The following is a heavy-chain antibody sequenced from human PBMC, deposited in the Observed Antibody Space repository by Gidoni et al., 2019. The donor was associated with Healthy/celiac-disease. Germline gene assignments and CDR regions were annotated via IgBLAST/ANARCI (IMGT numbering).Heavy chain of an antibody. CDR3: ARVIWSGYFETLYYYYYGMDV. D-gene: IGHD3-3*01. CDR2: INSDGSST. V-gene: IGHV3-74*01. Sequence: EVQLVESGGGLVQPGGSLRLSCAASGFTFSSYWMHWVRQTPGKGLVWVSRINSDGSSTSYADSVKGRFTISRDNAKNTLYLQMNSLRAEDTAVYYCARVIWSGYFETLYYYYYGMDVWGQGTTVTVSS. J-gene: IGHJ6*02. CDR1: GFTFSSYW.